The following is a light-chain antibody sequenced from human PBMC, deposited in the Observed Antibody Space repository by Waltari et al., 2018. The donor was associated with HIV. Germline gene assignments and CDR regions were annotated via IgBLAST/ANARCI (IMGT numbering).Light chain of an antibody. J-gene: IGKJ1*01. CDR1: QSVSSSY. V-gene: IGKV3-20*01. Sequence: EIVLTQSPVTLSLSPGERATLSCRASQSVSSSYLAWYQQKPGQAPRLLIYGASSRATGIPDRFSGSGSGTDFTLTISRLEPEDFAVYYCQQYGSSPTWTFGQGTKVEIK. CDR3: QQYGSSPTWT. CDR2: GAS.